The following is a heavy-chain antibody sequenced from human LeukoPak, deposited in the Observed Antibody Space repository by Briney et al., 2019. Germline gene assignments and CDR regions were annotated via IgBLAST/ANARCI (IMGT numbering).Heavy chain of an antibody. CDR3: AKSGKYYYDSSGYRGMSPFDY. D-gene: IGHD3-22*01. CDR1: GFTFSSYE. J-gene: IGHJ4*02. V-gene: IGHV3-48*03. Sequence: AGGSLRLSCAASGFTFSSYEMNWVRQAPGKGLEWVSYISSSGSTIYYADSVKGRFTISRDNSKNTLYLQMNSLRAGDTAVYYCAKSGKYYYDSSGYRGMSPFDYWGQGTLVTVSS. CDR2: ISSSGSTI.